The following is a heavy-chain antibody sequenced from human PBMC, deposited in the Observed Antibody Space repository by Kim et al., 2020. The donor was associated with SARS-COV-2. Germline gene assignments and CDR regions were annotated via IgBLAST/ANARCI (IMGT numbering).Heavy chain of an antibody. J-gene: IGHJ6*03. D-gene: IGHD2-2*01. CDR1: GFTFDTYW. V-gene: IGHV3-7*01. Sequence: GGSLRLSCAASGFTFDTYWMTWVRQAPGKGLEGVANIKQDGTEKYYVDSVKGRFTISRDNAENSLYLQMNSLRAEDTAVYYCARGKGTKDVWGKGTTVTV. CDR3: ARGKGTKDV. CDR2: IKQDGTEK.